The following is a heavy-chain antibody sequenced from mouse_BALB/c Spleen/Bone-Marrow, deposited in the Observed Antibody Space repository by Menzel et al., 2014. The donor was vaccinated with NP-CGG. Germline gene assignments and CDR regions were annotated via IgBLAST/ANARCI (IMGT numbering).Heavy chain of an antibody. J-gene: IGHJ3*01. CDR2: IHPNSGNT. CDR1: GYTFTSSW. Sequence: QVTLKECGSVLVRPGASVKLSCKASGYTFTSSWMHWAKQRPGQGLEWIGEIHPNSGNTNYNEKFKGKATLTVDTSSSTAYVDLSSLTSEDSAVYYFATGFAYWGQGTLVTVSA. CDR3: ATGFAY. V-gene: IGHV1S130*01.